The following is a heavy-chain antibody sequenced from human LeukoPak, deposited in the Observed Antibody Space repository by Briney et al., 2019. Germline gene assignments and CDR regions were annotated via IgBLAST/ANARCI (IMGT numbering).Heavy chain of an antibody. V-gene: IGHV1-2*02. CDR2: INPNSGGT. D-gene: IGHD3-10*01. J-gene: IGHJ5*02. CDR1: GFTFTGYY. CDR3: ARGGSGSYFSWLDP. Sequence: ASVKVSCKASGFTFTGYYINWVQQAPGQGLECIGWINPNSGGTNYAQKFQGRVTMTRDTSISTAYMELSRLRSDDTAVYYCARGGSGSYFSWLDPWGQGTLVTVSS.